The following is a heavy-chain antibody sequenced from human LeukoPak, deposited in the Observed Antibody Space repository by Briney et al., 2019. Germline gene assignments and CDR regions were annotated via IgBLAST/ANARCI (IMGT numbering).Heavy chain of an antibody. D-gene: IGHD2-21*02. V-gene: IGHV3-23*01. CDR1: GFTFSSYA. CDR3: AKVNPKSHIVVVTATSYY. Sequence: GGSLRLSCAASGFTFSSYAMSWVRQAPGRGLEWVSAISGSGGSTYYADSVKGRFTISRDNSKNTLYLQMNSLRAEDTAVYYCAKVNPKSHIVVVTATSYYWGQGTLVTVSS. J-gene: IGHJ4*02. CDR2: ISGSGGST.